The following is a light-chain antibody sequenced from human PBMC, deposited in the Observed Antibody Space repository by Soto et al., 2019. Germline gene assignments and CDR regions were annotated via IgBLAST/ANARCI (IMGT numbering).Light chain of an antibody. J-gene: IGKJ1*01. CDR1: QFIDRY. Sequence: EIVLTQSPATLSLSPGERANLSXRASQFIDRYLAWYRQIPGQAPRLLIYDASNRATGIPDRFSGGGSGTDFTLTISSLEPDDFATYYCQQYTSYPWTFGQGTKVDIK. CDR3: QQYTSYPWT. V-gene: IGKV3-11*01. CDR2: DAS.